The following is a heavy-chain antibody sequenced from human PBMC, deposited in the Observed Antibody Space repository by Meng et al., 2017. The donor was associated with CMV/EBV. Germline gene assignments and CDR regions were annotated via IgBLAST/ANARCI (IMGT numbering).Heavy chain of an antibody. CDR1: GYTFTRYA. Sequence: QVQLVQSGAEVKKPGASVKVSCKASGYTFTRYAMHWVRQAPGQGLEWMGIINPSGGSTSYAQKFQGRVTMTRDTSTSTVYMELSSLRSEDTAVYYCARDQWGAALGSYNWFDPWGQGTLFNVSS. J-gene: IGHJ5*02. CDR3: ARDQWGAALGSYNWFDP. CDR2: INPSGGST. D-gene: IGHD6-13*01. V-gene: IGHV1-46*01.